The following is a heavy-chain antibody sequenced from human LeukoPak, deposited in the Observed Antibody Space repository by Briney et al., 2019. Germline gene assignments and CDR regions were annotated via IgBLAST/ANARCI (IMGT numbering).Heavy chain of an antibody. V-gene: IGHV1-69*04. D-gene: IGHD3-22*01. J-gene: IGHJ4*02. Sequence: GASVKVSCKASEGTYSSYAISWVRQAPGQGLEWMGRIIPIFGIANYAQKFQGRVTITADKSTSTAYMELSSLRSEDTAVYYCARYGADYYDSSGNFDYWGQGTLVTVSS. CDR1: EGTYSSYA. CDR3: ARYGADYYDSSGNFDY. CDR2: IIPIFGIA.